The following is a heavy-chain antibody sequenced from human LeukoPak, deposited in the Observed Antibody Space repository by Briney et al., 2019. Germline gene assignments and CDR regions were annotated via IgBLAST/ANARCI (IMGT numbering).Heavy chain of an antibody. J-gene: IGHJ2*01. CDR2: IWYDASGR. CDR1: GFTFSSYG. Sequence: PGRSLRLSCAASGFTFSSYGMHWVRQAPGKGLEWVAVIWYDASGRFYADSVKGRFTVSRDNSKSTISLQMNSPRAEDTAVYYCARIRDGSMWYLDLWGRGTLVTVSS. D-gene: IGHD5-24*01. V-gene: IGHV3-33*01. CDR3: ARIRDGSMWYLDL.